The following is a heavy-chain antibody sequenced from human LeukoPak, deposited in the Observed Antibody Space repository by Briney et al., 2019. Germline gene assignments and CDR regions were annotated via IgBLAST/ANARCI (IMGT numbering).Heavy chain of an antibody. V-gene: IGHV4-59*08. CDR3: AGHINQWLVADY. Sequence: SETLSLTCTVSGGSISSYYWSWIRQPPGKGLEWIGYIYYSGSTNYNPSLKSRVTISVDTSKNQFSLKLSSVTAADTAVYYCAGHINQWLVADYWGQGTLVTVSS. J-gene: IGHJ4*02. CDR2: IYYSGST. D-gene: IGHD6-19*01. CDR1: GGSISSYY.